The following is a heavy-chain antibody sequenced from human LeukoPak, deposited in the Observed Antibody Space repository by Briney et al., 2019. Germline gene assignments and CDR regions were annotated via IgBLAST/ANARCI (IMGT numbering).Heavy chain of an antibody. J-gene: IGHJ4*02. D-gene: IGHD6-19*01. V-gene: IGHV4-4*07. Sequence: PSETLSLSCNVSGDSITTHYWSWIRQPAGKGLEWIGLISTTGSTYYNPSLQSRVTMSIDTSKNQFSLKLNSVTAADTAVYYCARPDISGWTYYFDYWGQGTLVTVSS. CDR2: ISTTGST. CDR3: ARPDISGWTYYFDY. CDR1: GDSITTHY.